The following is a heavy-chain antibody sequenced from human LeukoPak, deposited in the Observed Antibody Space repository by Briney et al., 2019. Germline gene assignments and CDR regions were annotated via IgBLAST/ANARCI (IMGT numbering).Heavy chain of an antibody. V-gene: IGHV4-34*01. CDR2: INHSGST. J-gene: IGHJ4*02. Sequence: SETLSLTCAVYGGSFSGYYWSWIRQPPGKGLEWIGEINHSGSTNYNPSLKSRVTISVDTSKNQFSLKLSSVTAADTAVYYCARAYSSGGYGGPSFDYGGQGPLVTVSP. D-gene: IGHD6-19*01. CDR1: GGSFSGYY. CDR3: ARAYSSGGYGGPSFDY.